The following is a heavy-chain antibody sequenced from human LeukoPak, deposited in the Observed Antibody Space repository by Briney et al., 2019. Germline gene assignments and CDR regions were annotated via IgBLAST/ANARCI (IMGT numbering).Heavy chain of an antibody. CDR1: GYTFTVYY. CDR3: ARDTAMVTYWFDP. V-gene: IGHV1-2*02. CDR2: INPISGGT. D-gene: IGHD5-18*01. J-gene: IGHJ5*02. Sequence: ASVTVSFKASGYTFTVYYMHWVRQAPGQGREWMGWINPISGGTNYAQKFQGRVTMTRDTSISTAYMELSRLRSDDTAVYYCARDTAMVTYWFDPWGQGTLVTVSS.